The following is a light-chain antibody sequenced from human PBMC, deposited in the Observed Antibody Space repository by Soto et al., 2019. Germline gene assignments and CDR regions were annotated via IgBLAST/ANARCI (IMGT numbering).Light chain of an antibody. V-gene: IGKV1-27*01. Sequence: DIQMTQSPSALSASVGDRVTITCRASQVISNNLAWYQQKPGKVPRLLIYAASTLQSGVPSRFSGSGSGTDFTLTISSLQPEDVAIYYCQKYNSAPLTFGPGTKVDIK. CDR3: QKYNSAPLT. CDR2: AAS. CDR1: QVISNN. J-gene: IGKJ3*01.